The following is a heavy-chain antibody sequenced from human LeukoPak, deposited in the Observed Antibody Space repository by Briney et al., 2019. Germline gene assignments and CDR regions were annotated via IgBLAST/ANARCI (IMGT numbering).Heavy chain of an antibody. CDR2: IYTSGST. CDR3: AGSVVVTANWFDP. J-gene: IGHJ5*02. V-gene: IGHV4-4*07. CDR1: GASISSYY. D-gene: IGHD2-21*02. Sequence: PSETLSLTCTVSGASISSYYWSWLRQPAGKGLEWIGRIYTSGSTNYNPSLKSRVTMSVDTSKNQFSLKLSSVTAADTAVYYCAGSVVVTANWFDPWGQGTLVTVSS.